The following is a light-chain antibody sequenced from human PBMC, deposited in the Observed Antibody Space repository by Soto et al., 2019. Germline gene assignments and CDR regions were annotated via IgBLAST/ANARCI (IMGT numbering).Light chain of an antibody. Sequence: ILLTQSPSSLSASIGDRVTVTCRASQGINNFLSWYQQKPGTAPKLLIYDASTLQSGVPSRFSGSGSGTDFTLTIPNLQPEDLAPYYCQQLDSFPLTFGGGTKVEIK. CDR2: DAS. J-gene: IGKJ4*01. CDR1: QGINNF. CDR3: QQLDSFPLT. V-gene: IGKV1-9*01.